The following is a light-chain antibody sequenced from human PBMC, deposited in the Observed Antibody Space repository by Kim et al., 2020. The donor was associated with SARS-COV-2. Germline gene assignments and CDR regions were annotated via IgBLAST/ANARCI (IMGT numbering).Light chain of an antibody. Sequence: LSPGERSTRSCRASQSLASNFLAWYQQKPGQAPRLVIYDASSRATGIPDRFSGSGSGTDFTLTISRLEPEDFAVYFCQQYGRSLTFGGGTKVDIK. CDR2: DAS. CDR1: QSLASNF. V-gene: IGKV3-20*01. J-gene: IGKJ4*01. CDR3: QQYGRSLT.